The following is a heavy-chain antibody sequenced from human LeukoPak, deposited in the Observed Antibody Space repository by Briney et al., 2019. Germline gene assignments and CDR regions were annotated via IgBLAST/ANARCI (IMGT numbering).Heavy chain of an antibody. CDR2: IYYTGST. CDR3: ARRWGNIVGVTYEY. Sequence: SDTLSLTCTISGSSLTSVSHYWGRIRQPPGKGLEWIEDIYYTGSTYYSPSLRSQVTMSVHTSENQFSLRLHSLTAVDTAVYYCARRWGNIVGVTYEYWGQGALVTVSS. V-gene: IGHV4-39*01. CDR1: GSSLTSVSHY. D-gene: IGHD1-26*01. J-gene: IGHJ4*02.